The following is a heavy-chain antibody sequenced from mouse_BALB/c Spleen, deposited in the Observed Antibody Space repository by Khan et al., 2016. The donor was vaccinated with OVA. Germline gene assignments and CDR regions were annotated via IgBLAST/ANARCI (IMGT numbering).Heavy chain of an antibody. CDR3: ARRIYYSYWYFDV. J-gene: IGHJ1*01. D-gene: IGHD2-1*01. V-gene: IGHV3-6*02. CDR2: VSYDGSN. CDR1: AYSITSGYY. Sequence: VQLKESGPGLVKPSQSLSLTCSVTAYSITSGYYWNWIRQFPGNKLEWMGYVSYDGSNDYNPSLKNRISITRDTSKNQFFLKLSSVTAEDTATYYCARRIYYSYWYFDVWGAGTTVTVSS.